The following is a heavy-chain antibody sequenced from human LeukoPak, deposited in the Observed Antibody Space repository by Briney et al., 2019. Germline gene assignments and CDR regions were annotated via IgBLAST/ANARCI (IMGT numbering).Heavy chain of an antibody. CDR2: ISYDGSNK. V-gene: IGHV3-30*18. D-gene: IGHD3-16*01. Sequence: GRSLRLSCAASGFTFSSYGMHWVRQAPGKGLEWVAVISYDGSNKYYADSVKGRFTISRDNSKNTLYLQMNSLRAEDTAVYYCAKDSTKNYDYVWGSPPPDAFDIWGQGTMVTVSS. CDR3: AKDSTKNYDYVWGSPPPDAFDI. J-gene: IGHJ3*02. CDR1: GFTFSSYG.